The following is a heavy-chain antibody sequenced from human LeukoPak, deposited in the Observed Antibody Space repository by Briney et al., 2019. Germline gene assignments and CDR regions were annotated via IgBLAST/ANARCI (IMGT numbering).Heavy chain of an antibody. Sequence: GGSLRLSCAASGFTFSSYNMNWVRQAPGKGLEWVSYISSSSSSIYYVDSVKGRFTISRDNAKNSLYLQMNSLRAEDTAVYYCVMDTAMVQNFDYWGQGTLVTVSS. D-gene: IGHD5-18*01. CDR3: VMDTAMVQNFDY. J-gene: IGHJ4*02. V-gene: IGHV3-48*01. CDR1: GFTFSSYN. CDR2: ISSSSSSI.